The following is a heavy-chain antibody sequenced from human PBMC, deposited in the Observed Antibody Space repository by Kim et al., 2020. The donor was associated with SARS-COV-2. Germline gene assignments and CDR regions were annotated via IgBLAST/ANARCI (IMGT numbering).Heavy chain of an antibody. D-gene: IGHD3-22*01. V-gene: IGHV3-23*01. J-gene: IGHJ1*01. Sequence: VKGRFTIPRDNSKNTLYLQMNSLRAEDTAVYYCAKDKTYYYDSSGPFQHWGQGTLVTVSS. CDR3: AKDKTYYYDSSGPFQH.